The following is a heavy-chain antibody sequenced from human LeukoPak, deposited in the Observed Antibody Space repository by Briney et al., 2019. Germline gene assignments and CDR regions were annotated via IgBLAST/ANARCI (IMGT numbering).Heavy chain of an antibody. V-gene: IGHV1-69*06. D-gene: IGHD3-10*01. CDR2: IIPICGTT. CDR1: GGTFSSYA. J-gene: IGHJ4*02. CDR3: ARASYYYATGSTYPWEYIDY. Sequence: SVKVTCKGSGGTFSSYAISWLRQPHAQGLEWVGGIIPICGTTYYAHKFQGRVTITADKFTSSAYIEMSSLRSQDTGVNYCARASYYYATGSTYPWEYIDYWGQGTLVTVSS.